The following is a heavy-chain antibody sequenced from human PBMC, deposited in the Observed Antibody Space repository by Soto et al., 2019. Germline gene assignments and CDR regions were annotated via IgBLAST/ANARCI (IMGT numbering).Heavy chain of an antibody. CDR1: GFTFSTYA. J-gene: IGHJ6*02. CDR2: ISGSGGSI. D-gene: IGHD1-1*01. V-gene: IGHV3-23*01. CDR3: VKGYWKGDV. Sequence: EVQLLESGGGLVQPGGSLRLSCAASGFTFSTYAMNWVRQAPGNGLEWVSAISGSGGSIHYADSVKGRFTISRDNSKNTRYLHMNSLGDEDTAVYHCVKGYWKGDVWGQGTTVTVSS.